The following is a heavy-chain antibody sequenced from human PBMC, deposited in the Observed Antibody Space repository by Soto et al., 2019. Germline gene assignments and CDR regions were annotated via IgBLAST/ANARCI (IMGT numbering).Heavy chain of an antibody. CDR2: ARNDPRARTT. V-gene: IGHV3-72*01. CDR3: VSSLQY. CDR1: GFTSSDYH. J-gene: IGHJ4*02. Sequence: EMQLVESGGGLVQPGGSLRLSCAASGFTSSDYHMEWVRQAPGKGLEWIGRARNDPRARTTQHAASVRGRFTTSRDDSKNSLYLQMNSLKTEDTAVYYCVSSLQYWGQGTLVTVSS.